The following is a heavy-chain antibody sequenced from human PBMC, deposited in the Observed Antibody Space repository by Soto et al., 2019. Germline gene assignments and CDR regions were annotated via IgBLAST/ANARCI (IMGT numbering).Heavy chain of an antibody. CDR2: INAGNGNT. J-gene: IGHJ5*02. CDR3: ARGPLRNWCDP. Sequence: QVQLVQSGAEVKKPGASVKVSCKASGYTFTSYAMHWVRQAPGQRLEWMGWINAGNGNTKYSQKFQGRVTITKNTSASTAYMELSSLRSEDTAVYYCARGPLRNWCDPWGQGTLVTVSS. CDR1: GYTFTSYA. V-gene: IGHV1-3*01. D-gene: IGHD5-12*01.